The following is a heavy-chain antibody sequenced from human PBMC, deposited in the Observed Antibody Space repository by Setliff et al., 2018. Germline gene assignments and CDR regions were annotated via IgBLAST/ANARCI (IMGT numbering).Heavy chain of an antibody. CDR1: GGTFSDYH. V-gene: IGHV3-7*01. D-gene: IGHD3-10*01. Sequence: ETLSLTCAAYGGTFSDYHWTWIRQAPGKGLEWVANINQDGSEKYYVDSVKGRFTISRDNAKNSLYLQMNSLRADDTAVYYCARPGRSNYWDSFDYWGQGTLVTVSS. CDR2: INQDGSEK. J-gene: IGHJ4*02. CDR3: ARPGRSNYWDSFDY.